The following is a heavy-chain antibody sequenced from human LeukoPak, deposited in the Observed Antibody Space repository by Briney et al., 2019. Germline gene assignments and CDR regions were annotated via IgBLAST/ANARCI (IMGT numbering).Heavy chain of an antibody. D-gene: IGHD3-10*01. V-gene: IGHV4-38-2*02. J-gene: IGHJ3*01. CDR1: GYSISSGYH. Sequence: PSETLSLTCTVSGYSISSGYHWGWIRQPPGKGLEWIGSIYHSGSTFYNPSLKSRVTMSADTSKNQFSLKLTSVTAADTAVYYCARDWALQWFGDAFDFWGQGTMVTVSS. CDR2: IYHSGST. CDR3: ARDWALQWFGDAFDF.